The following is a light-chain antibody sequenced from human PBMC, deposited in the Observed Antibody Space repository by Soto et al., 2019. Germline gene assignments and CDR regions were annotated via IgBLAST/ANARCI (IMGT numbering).Light chain of an antibody. CDR3: QQYYSHST. J-gene: IGKJ1*01. CDR1: QNIRTW. Sequence: DIQMTQSPSTLSASVGDRVTITCRASQNIRTWLAWYQHTPGKAPNLLIYAASSLESGVPSRFSGSGSATEFTLTISRLQPDDFATYYCQQYYSHSTFGQGTKVDI. CDR2: AAS. V-gene: IGKV1-5*03.